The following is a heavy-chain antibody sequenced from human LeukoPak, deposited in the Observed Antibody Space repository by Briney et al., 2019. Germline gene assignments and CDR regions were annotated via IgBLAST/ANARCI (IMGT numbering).Heavy chain of an antibody. V-gene: IGHV1-3*01. CDR3: ARDITVVVVAATLYS. CDR1: GYTFTSYA. Sequence: ASVNVSCKASGYTFTSYAMHWVRQAPGQRLEWMGWINAGNGNTKYSQKFQGRVTITRDTSASTAYMELSSLRSEDAAVYYCARDITVVVVAATLYSWGQGTLVTVSS. CDR2: INAGNGNT. D-gene: IGHD2-15*01. J-gene: IGHJ5*02.